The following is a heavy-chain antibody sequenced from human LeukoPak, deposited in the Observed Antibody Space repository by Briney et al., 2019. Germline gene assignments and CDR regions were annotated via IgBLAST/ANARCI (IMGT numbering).Heavy chain of an antibody. CDR3: ARAYYHDSSDYYSPLDY. Sequence: ASVKVSCKASGYTFTSYYMHWVRQAPGQGLEWMGIINPSGGSTTYAQKFQGRVTMTRDTSTSTVYMELSSLRSEDTAVYYCARAYYHDSSDYYSPLDYWGQGTLVTVSS. V-gene: IGHV1-46*01. CDR2: INPSGGST. J-gene: IGHJ4*02. D-gene: IGHD3-22*01. CDR1: GYTFTSYY.